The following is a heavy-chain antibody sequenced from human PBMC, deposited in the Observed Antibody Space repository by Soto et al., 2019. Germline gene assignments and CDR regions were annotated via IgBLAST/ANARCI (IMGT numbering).Heavy chain of an antibody. D-gene: IGHD5-18*01. CDR2: INAGNGNT. V-gene: IGHV1-3*01. CDR3: AREERAGYSYGPYYDY. Sequence: QVQLVQSGAEVKKPGASVKVSCKASGYTFTSYAMHWVRQAPGQRLEWMGWINAGNGNTKYSQKFQGRVTITRDTSASTAYMELSSLRSEDTAVYYCAREERAGYSYGPYYDYWGQGTLVTVSS. CDR1: GYTFTSYA. J-gene: IGHJ4*02.